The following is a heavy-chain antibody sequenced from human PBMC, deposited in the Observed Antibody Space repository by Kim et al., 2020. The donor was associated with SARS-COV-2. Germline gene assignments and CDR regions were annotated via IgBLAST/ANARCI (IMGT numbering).Heavy chain of an antibody. CDR1: GFPFGDYA. Sequence: GSLRLSCTASGFPFGDYAMSWFRQAPGKGLGWVGFIRSKAYGGTTEYAASVKGRFTISRDDSKSIAYLQMNSLKTEDTAVYYCTRFNYDSSGYPDYWGQGTLVTVSS. V-gene: IGHV3-49*03. CDR3: TRFNYDSSGYPDY. CDR2: IRSKAYGGTT. D-gene: IGHD3-22*01. J-gene: IGHJ4*02.